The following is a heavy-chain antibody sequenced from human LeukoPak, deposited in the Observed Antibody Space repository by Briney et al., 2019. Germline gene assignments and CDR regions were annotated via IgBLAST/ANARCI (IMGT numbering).Heavy chain of an antibody. CDR1: GDSISSGSYY. D-gene: IGHD6-13*01. V-gene: IGHV4-61*02. Sequence: PSGALSLTCAVSGDSISSGSYYWSWIRQPAGKGLEWIGRIDSNGDTKFNPSLKSRVTISLDTSKNQFSLKLSSATAADTAVYYCASRHSKQQPYYYNMDIWGKGTTVIVSS. CDR2: IDSNGDT. J-gene: IGHJ6*03. CDR3: ASRHSKQQPYYYNMDI.